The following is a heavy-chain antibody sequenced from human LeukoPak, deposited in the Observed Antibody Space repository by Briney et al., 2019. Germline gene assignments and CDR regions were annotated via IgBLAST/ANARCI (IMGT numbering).Heavy chain of an antibody. CDR3: AKSDTAMVPGYY. CDR1: GFTFSSYG. D-gene: IGHD5-18*01. J-gene: IGHJ4*02. V-gene: IGHV3-30*02. Sequence: GGSLRLSCAASGFTFSSYGMHWVRQAPGKGLEWVAFIRYDGSNKYYADSVKGRFTISRDNSKNALYLQMNSLRAEDTAVYYCAKSDTAMVPGYYWGQGTLVTVSS. CDR2: IRYDGSNK.